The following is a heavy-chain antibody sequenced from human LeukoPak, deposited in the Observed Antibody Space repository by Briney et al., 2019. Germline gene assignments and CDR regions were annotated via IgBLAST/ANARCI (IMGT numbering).Heavy chain of an antibody. Sequence: PGGSLRLSCAASGFTFGIYDLSWVRQAPGKGLECVSATNRGVGSTYYADSVKGRFTISRDNSKSTLYLQMNNLRADDTAVYYCAKKGQADDDGKPDWGQGTLVTVSS. CDR2: TNRGVGST. D-gene: IGHD1-1*01. CDR1: GFTFGIYD. J-gene: IGHJ4*02. CDR3: AKKGQADDDGKPD. V-gene: IGHV3-23*01.